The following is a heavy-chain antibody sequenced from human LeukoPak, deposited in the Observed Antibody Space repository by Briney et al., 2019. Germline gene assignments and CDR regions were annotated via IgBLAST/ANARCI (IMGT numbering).Heavy chain of an antibody. Sequence: ASVKVSCEASGYTFTGYYMHWVRQAPGQGLEWMGRINPNSGGTNYAQKFQGRVTMTRDTSISTAYMELSRLRSDDTAVYYCARDDYDILTGYQIFDYWGQGTLVTVSS. CDR2: INPNSGGT. CDR1: GYTFTGYY. J-gene: IGHJ4*02. CDR3: ARDDYDILTGYQIFDY. D-gene: IGHD3-9*01. V-gene: IGHV1-2*06.